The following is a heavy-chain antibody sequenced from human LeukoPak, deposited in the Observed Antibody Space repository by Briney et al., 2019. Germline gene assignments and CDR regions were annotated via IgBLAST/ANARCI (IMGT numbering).Heavy chain of an antibody. V-gene: IGHV4-39*01. CDR2: IYYSGST. J-gene: IGHJ5*02. CDR3: ARRDIVAGFDP. D-gene: IGHD5-12*01. Sequence: SENLSLTCTVSGGSISSSSYYWGWIPQPPGKELEWIGSIYYSGSTYYNPSLKSRITVSVDTHKNEFPLKLSSVTAADTAVYYCARRDIVAGFDPWGQGTLVTVSS. CDR1: GGSISSSSYY.